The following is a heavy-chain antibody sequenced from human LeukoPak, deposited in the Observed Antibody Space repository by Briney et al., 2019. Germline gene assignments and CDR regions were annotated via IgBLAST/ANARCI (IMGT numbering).Heavy chain of an antibody. Sequence: GGSLRLSCAASGFTFTSYSMNWVRQAPGKGLEWVSTISGGGGSTYYADSVKGRFTISRDNSKNSLHLQMNSLRTEDTALYYCTRGGAYSSSWYFDAWGQGALVTVSS. CDR3: TRGGAYSSSWYFDA. J-gene: IGHJ4*02. D-gene: IGHD6-13*01. CDR2: ISGGGGST. V-gene: IGHV3-23*01. CDR1: GFTFTSYS.